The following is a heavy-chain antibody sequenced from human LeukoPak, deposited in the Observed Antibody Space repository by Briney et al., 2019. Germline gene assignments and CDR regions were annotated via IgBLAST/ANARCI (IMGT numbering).Heavy chain of an antibody. Sequence: GSLRLSCAASGFTFSSYAMSWVRQAPGKGLEWVSAISGSGGSTYYADSVKGRFTISRDNSKNTLYLQMNSLRAEDTAVYYCAKDTSSGSYGGYYFDYWGQGTLVTVSS. V-gene: IGHV3-23*01. CDR1: GFTFSSYA. CDR2: ISGSGGST. D-gene: IGHD1-26*01. J-gene: IGHJ4*02. CDR3: AKDTSSGSYGGYYFDY.